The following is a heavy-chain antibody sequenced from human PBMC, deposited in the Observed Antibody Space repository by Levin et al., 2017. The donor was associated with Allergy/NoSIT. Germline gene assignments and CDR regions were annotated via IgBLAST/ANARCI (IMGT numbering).Heavy chain of an antibody. CDR2: ISGSGGST. CDR1: GFTFSSYA. J-gene: IGHJ6*02. V-gene: IGHV3-23*01. D-gene: IGHD4-23*01. CDR3: AKDLGGKGEYYYYYGMDV. Sequence: GESLKISCAASGFTFSSYAMSWVRQAPGKGLEWVSAISGSGGSTYYADSVKGRFTISRDNSKNTLYLQMNSLRAEDTAVYYCAKDLGGKGEYYYYYGMDVWGQGTTVTVSS.